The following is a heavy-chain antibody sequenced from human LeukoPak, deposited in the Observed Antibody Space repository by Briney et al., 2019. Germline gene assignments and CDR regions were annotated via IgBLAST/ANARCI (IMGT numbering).Heavy chain of an antibody. CDR3: ARGIDSSSYYYYMDV. Sequence: TGGSLRLSCAASGFTFSNSAMSWVRQAPGKGLEWVSGINWNGGSTGYADSVKGRSTISRDNAKNSLYLQMNSLRAEDTALYYCARGIDSSSYYYYMDVWGKGTTVTVSS. V-gene: IGHV3-20*04. CDR2: INWNGGST. D-gene: IGHD6-13*01. CDR1: GFTFSNSA. J-gene: IGHJ6*03.